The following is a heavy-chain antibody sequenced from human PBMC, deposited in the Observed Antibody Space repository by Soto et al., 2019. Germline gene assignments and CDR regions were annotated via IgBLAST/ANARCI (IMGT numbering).Heavy chain of an antibody. D-gene: IGHD2-15*01. CDR1: GGTFSSYT. J-gene: IGHJ4*02. CDR2: IVPITGMT. Sequence: QVQLVQSGAEVKKPGSSVRVSCTPSGGTFSSYTISWVRQAPGQGLEWMGRIVPITGMTRYAQKFQGRLTITAVTSTTTAYLELSSLTSEDSAVYFCSRGVASLVDSWGLGTQVTVSS. CDR3: SRGVASLVDS. V-gene: IGHV1-69*02.